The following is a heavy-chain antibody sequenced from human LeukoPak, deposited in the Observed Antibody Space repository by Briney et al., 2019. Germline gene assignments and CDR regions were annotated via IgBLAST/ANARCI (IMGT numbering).Heavy chain of an antibody. CDR2: INQDGSEK. V-gene: IGHV3-7*01. Sequence: GGSLRLSCAASGFTFSDYYMSWIRQAPGKGLEWVAYINQDGSEKYYVDSVKGRFTISRDNAKNSLYLQMNSLRAEDTAVYYCARQWRELQLGYWGQGTLVTVSS. CDR3: ARQWRELQLGY. J-gene: IGHJ4*02. CDR1: GFTFSDYY. D-gene: IGHD1-26*01.